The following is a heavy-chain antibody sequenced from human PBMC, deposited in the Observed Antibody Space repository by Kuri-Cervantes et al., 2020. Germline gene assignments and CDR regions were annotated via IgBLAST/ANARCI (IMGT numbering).Heavy chain of an antibody. CDR2: INHSGST. J-gene: IGHJ3*02. CDR3: ARSITMVRGAVDI. D-gene: IGHD3-10*01. CDR1: GGSFSGYY. Sequence: GSLRLSYAVYGGSFSGYYWSWIRQPPGKGLEWIGEINHSGSTNYNPSLKSRVTISVDTSKNQFSLKLSSVTAADTAVYYCARSITMVRGAVDIWGQGTMVTVSS. V-gene: IGHV4-34*01.